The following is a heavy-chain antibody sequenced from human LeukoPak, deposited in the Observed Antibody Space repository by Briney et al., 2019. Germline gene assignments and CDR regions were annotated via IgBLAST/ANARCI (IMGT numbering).Heavy chain of an antibody. CDR2: INDGGST. D-gene: IGHD4-17*01. Sequence: SETLSLTCTVSGGSISSNNYYWGWIRQPPGRGLEWIASINDGGSTYCNPSLKGRVTMSVDTSKNQFSLRLSSVTAADTAMYYCVRDDFGDYTRRFDPWGQGTLVTVSS. CDR3: VRDDFGDYTRRFDP. J-gene: IGHJ5*02. CDR1: GGSISSNNYY. V-gene: IGHV4-39*07.